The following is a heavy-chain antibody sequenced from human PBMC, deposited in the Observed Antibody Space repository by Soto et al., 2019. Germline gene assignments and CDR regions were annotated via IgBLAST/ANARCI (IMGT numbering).Heavy chain of an antibody. D-gene: IGHD2-2*01. CDR3: AKDSTSTVEWLDP. J-gene: IGHJ5*02. Sequence: GGSLRLSCAASGFTFSSYGMHWVRQAPGKGLEWVAVISYDGSNKYYGDSVKGRFTISRGNSKNTLYLQMNSLRAEDTAVYYCAKDSTSTVEWLDPWGQGTLVTVYS. CDR1: GFTFSSYG. V-gene: IGHV3-30*18. CDR2: ISYDGSNK.